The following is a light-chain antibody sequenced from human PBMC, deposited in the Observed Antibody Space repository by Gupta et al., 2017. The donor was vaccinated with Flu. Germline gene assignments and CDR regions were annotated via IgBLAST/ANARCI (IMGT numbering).Light chain of an antibody. V-gene: IGKV2-28*01. J-gene: IGKJ1*01. CDR2: LGS. CDR1: QSRLHSNGNNY. Sequence: VTPGEPASISCTSSQSRLHSNGNNYLDWYRQKPGQSPQLLVYLGSNRASGVPDRFSGSGSGTDFTLIISRVEADDVGVYYCMQGIDTPRTFGQGTKVEIK. CDR3: MQGIDTPRT.